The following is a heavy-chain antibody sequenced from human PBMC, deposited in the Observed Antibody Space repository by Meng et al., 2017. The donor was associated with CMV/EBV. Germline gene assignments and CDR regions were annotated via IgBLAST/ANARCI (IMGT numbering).Heavy chain of an antibody. CDR3: ARMRGSGCEDY. J-gene: IGHJ4*02. Sequence: SETLSLTCTVSGGPITNPNYYCSWNRHQPWNGLEWLGYSYYTGAYYNPSLASRMFISLDSSSNRSSLTLRAVTAAGTALYFCARMRGSGCEDYWGPGTLVTVSS. V-gene: IGHV4-31*03. CDR2: SYYTGA. D-gene: IGHD3-10*01. CDR1: GGPITNPNYY.